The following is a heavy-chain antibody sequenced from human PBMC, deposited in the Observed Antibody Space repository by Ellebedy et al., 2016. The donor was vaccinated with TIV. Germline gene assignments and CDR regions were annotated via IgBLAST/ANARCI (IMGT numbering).Heavy chain of an antibody. Sequence: SETLSLTXAVSGGSVSSGGYSWSWIRQPPGKGLEWIGYIYHSGNTYYNPSLESRVSISIDRSNNQFSLRLNSVTAADTAVYYCARVGRFGDKGFDYWGQGTLVTVSS. V-gene: IGHV4-30-2*01. CDR3: ARVGRFGDKGFDY. CDR1: GGSVSSGGYS. CDR2: IYHSGNT. D-gene: IGHD4-17*01. J-gene: IGHJ4*02.